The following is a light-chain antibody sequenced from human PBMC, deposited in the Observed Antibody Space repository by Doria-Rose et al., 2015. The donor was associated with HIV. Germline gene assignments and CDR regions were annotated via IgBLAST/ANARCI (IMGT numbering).Light chain of an antibody. CDR3: SSYTRGSTLVV. CDR2: EVN. Sequence: QSVLTQPASVSGSPGQSITISCTGTSSDVGGYKYVSWYQQHPGKAPKLMIYEVNNRHSGASNRFSGSKSGNTASLAISGLQAEDEADYYCSSYTRGSTLVVFGTGTKVTVL. J-gene: IGLJ1*01. CDR1: SSDVGGYKY. V-gene: IGLV2-14*01.